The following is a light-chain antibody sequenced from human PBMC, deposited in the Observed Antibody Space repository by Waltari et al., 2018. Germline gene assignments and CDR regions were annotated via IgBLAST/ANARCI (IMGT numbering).Light chain of an antibody. J-gene: IGLJ2*01. CDR2: YVT. CDR1: NSDVDADNY. Sequence: QSALTQPASVSGSPGQSITISCTGTNSDVDADNYVSWYQQPPGQAPKLMIYYVTSRPSGVSNRFSGSKSGNSASLTISGLQAEDEADYYCSSYTSSSTPLVFGGGTKLTVL. CDR3: SSYTSSSTPLV. V-gene: IGLV2-14*03.